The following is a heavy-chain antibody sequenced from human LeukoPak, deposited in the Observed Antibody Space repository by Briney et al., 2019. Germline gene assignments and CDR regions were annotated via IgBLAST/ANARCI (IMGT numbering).Heavy chain of an antibody. CDR3: ARRGITMVRDEYYFDY. CDR1: GGSISSSSYY. J-gene: IGHJ4*02. CDR2: IYYSGST. Sequence: PSETLSLTCTVSGGSISSSSYYWGWIRQPPGKGLEWIGSIYYSGSTYYNPSLKSRVTISVDTSKNQFSLKLSSVTAADTAVYYCARRGITMVRDEYYFDYWGQGTLVTVSS. V-gene: IGHV4-39*01. D-gene: IGHD3-10*01.